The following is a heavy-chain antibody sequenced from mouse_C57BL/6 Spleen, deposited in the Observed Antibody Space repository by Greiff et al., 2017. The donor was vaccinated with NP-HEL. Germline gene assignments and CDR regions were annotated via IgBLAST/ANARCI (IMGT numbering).Heavy chain of an antibody. CDR3: ARADDYDRGYYAMDY. CDR2: IDPEDGET. Sequence: EVKVVESGAELVKPGASVKLSCTASGFNIKDYYMHWVKQRTEQGLEWIGRIDPEDGETKYAPKFQGKATITADTSSNTAYLQLSSLTSEDTAVYYCARADDYDRGYYAMDYWGQGTSVTVSS. CDR1: GFNIKDYY. V-gene: IGHV14-2*01. D-gene: IGHD2-4*01. J-gene: IGHJ4*01.